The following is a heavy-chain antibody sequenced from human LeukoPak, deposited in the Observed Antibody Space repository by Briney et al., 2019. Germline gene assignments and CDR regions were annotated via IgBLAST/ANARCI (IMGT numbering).Heavy chain of an antibody. D-gene: IGHD3-3*02. Sequence: SATRSLTSPVSGGSISSYYWSWSRQPPGKGLEWIGYIYYGGSTNYNPSLKRRVTISVDTSKNQFSLKLSSVTAADTAVYYCAREGHSYYYMDVWGKGTTVTVSS. CDR3: AREGHSYYYMDV. CDR2: IYYGGST. J-gene: IGHJ6*03. V-gene: IGHV4-59*01. CDR1: GGSISSYY.